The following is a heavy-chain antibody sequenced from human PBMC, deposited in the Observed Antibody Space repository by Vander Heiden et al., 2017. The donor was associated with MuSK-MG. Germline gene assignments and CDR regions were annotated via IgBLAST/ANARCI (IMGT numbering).Heavy chain of an antibody. CDR2: IYYSGRT. D-gene: IGHD3-10*01. J-gene: IGHJ4*02. CDR3: ARRRDSGSLDS. V-gene: IGHV4-39*01. CDR1: GGPISSNIYY. Sequence: QLQLQESGPGLVKPSETLSLTCTVSGGPISSNIYYWNWIRQPPGKGLEWIGSIYYSGRTYYSPSLKSRITMSLDTSKNQFSLKLSSVTAADTAKYYCARRRDSGSLDSWGQGTLVTVSS.